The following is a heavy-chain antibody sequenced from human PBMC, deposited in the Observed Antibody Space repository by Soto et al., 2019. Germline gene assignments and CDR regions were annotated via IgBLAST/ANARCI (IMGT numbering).Heavy chain of an antibody. V-gene: IGHV4-31*03. Sequence: PSETLSLTCTVSGGSISSGGYYWSWIRQHPGKGLEWIGYIYYSGSTYYNPSLKSRVTISVDTSKNQFSLKLSSVTAADTAVYYCARVTVDIVATTRNSHFDYWGQGTLVTVSS. J-gene: IGHJ4*02. CDR1: GGSISSGGYY. CDR3: ARVTVDIVATTRNSHFDY. CDR2: IYYSGST. D-gene: IGHD5-12*01.